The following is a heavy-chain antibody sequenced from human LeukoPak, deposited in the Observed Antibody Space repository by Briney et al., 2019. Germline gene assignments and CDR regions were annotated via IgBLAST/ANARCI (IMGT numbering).Heavy chain of an antibody. Sequence: GGSLRLSCAASGFTFDDYAMHWVRQAPGKGLEWVSGISWNSGSIGYADSVKGRFTISRDNAKNSLYLQMNSLRAEDTALYYCAKDIYFDWIMPGGSMDVWGQGTTVTVSS. J-gene: IGHJ6*02. D-gene: IGHD3-9*01. V-gene: IGHV3-9*01. CDR3: AKDIYFDWIMPGGSMDV. CDR1: GFTFDDYA. CDR2: ISWNSGSI.